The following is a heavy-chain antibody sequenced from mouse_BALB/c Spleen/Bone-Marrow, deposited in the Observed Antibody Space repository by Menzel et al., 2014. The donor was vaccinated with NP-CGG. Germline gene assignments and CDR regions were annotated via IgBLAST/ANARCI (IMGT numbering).Heavy chain of an antibody. D-gene: IGHD2-3*01. CDR1: GFTFSDYY. J-gene: IGHJ4*01. CDR2: ISNGGGST. V-gene: IGHV5-12*02. Sequence: EVQLVESGGGLVQPGGSLKLSCATSGFTFSDYYMYWVRQTPEKRLEWVAYISNGGGSTYYPDTVKGRFIISRDNAKNTLYLQMSRLKSEDTAMYYCARRGWYYAMDYWGQGTSVTVSS. CDR3: ARRGWYYAMDY.